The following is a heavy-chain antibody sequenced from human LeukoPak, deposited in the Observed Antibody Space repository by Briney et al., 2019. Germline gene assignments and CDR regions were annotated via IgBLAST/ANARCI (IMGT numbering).Heavy chain of an antibody. J-gene: IGHJ4*02. V-gene: IGHV1-18*04. Sequence: ASVKVSCKASGYTFTSYGISWVRQAPGQGLEWMGWISAYNGNTNYAQKIQGRVTMTTDTSTSTAYMELRSLRSDDTAVYYCARGVGYYDILTGYYRESYSDYWGQGTLVTVSS. CDR2: ISAYNGNT. CDR3: ARGVGYYDILTGYYRESYSDY. D-gene: IGHD3-9*01. CDR1: GYTFTSYG.